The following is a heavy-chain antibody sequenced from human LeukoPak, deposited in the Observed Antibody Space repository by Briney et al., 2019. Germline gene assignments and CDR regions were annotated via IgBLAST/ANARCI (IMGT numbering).Heavy chain of an antibody. CDR3: ARGSGMDV. J-gene: IGHJ6*02. CDR1: GFNFSNNW. CDR2: IKQDGTEK. Sequence: TGGSLRLSCAASGFNFSNNWMNWVRLAPGKGLECVANIKQDGTEKYYVDSVKGRFTISRDNAKNSLYLRMNSLRAEDTAVYYCARGSGMDVWGQGTTVTVSS. V-gene: IGHV3-7*05.